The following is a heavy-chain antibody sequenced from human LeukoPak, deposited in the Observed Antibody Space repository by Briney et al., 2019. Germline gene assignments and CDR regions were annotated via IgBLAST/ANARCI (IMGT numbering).Heavy chain of an antibody. CDR3: ARAPRYCTNGVCHDNWFDP. CDR1: GDSVSSNSAA. D-gene: IGHD2-8*01. J-gene: IGHJ5*02. CDR2: TYYRSKWYN. V-gene: IGHV6-1*01. Sequence: SQTLSLTCAISGDSVSSNSAAWNWIRQSPSRGLEWLGRTYYRSKWYNDYAVSVKSRITINPDTSKNQFSLQLNSVTPEDTAVYYCARAPRYCTNGVCHDNWFDPWGQGTLVTVSS.